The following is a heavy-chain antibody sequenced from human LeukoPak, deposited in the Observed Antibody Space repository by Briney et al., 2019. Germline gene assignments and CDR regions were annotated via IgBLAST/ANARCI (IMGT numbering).Heavy chain of an antibody. J-gene: IGHJ4*02. Sequence: GGSLRHSCAASGFTFSSYGMHWVRQAPGKGLEYVSSISGNGDSTYYANSVKGRFTISRDNSKNTLYLQMGSLRAEDMAVYYCARDRGGDYVYDYWGQGTLVTVSS. CDR3: ARDRGGDYVYDY. CDR1: GFTFSSYG. CDR2: ISGNGDST. D-gene: IGHD4-17*01. V-gene: IGHV3-64*01.